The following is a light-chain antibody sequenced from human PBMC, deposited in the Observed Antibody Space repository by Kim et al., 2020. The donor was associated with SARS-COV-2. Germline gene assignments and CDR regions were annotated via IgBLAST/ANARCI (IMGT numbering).Light chain of an antibody. J-gene: IGLJ1*01. CDR2: DVT. CDR3: SSYAGNNLYV. Sequence: GRSVTSSCPGNSKDVGGYNVVSWYQQHPANAPRVVIYDVTKRPSGVPDLFSGSKSGNTASLTVSGLQADDEADYYCSSYAGNNLYVFGSGTKVTVL. V-gene: IGLV2-8*01. CDR1: SKDVGGYNV.